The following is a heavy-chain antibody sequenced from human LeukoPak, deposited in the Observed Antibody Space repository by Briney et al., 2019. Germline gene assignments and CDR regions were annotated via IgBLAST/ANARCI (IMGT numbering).Heavy chain of an antibody. CDR1: GGSISSSSYY. J-gene: IGHJ4*02. CDR2: IYYSGST. CDR3: ASPYYYDSSGYAFDY. Sequence: SETLSLTCTVSGGSISSSSYYWGWIRQPPGKGLEWIGNIYYSGSTYYNPSLKSRVTISVDTSKNQFSLKLSSVTAADTAVYYCASPYYYDSSGYAFDYWGQGTLVTVSS. D-gene: IGHD3-22*01. V-gene: IGHV4-39*01.